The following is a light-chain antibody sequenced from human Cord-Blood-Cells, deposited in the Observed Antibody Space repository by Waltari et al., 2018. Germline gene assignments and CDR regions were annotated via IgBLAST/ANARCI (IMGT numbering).Light chain of an antibody. J-gene: IGLJ1*01. CDR3: SSYTSSSTYV. V-gene: IGLV2-14*01. CDR2: DVS. Sequence: QSALTQPPSVSGSPGQSIPLSCTGTSSDVVGYNYVSWYQQHPGKAPKLMIYDVSNRPSGVSNRFSGSKSGNTASLTISGLQAEDEADYYCSSYTSSSTYVFGTGTKVTVL. CDR1: SSDVVGYNY.